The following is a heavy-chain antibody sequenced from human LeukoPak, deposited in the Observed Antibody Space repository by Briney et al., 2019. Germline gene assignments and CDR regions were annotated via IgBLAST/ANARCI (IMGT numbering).Heavy chain of an antibody. CDR3: AREGGTVDKNFDY. CDR2: ISRSSSYI. D-gene: IGHD5-12*01. CDR1: GFTFSSHS. Sequence: TGGSLRLSCAASGFTFSSHSMQWVRQAPGKGLEWVSYISRSSSYIYYADSVKGRFTISRDNAKNSLYLQMNSLRAEDSAVYYCAREGGTVDKNFDYWGQGTLVTVSS. J-gene: IGHJ4*02. V-gene: IGHV3-21*01.